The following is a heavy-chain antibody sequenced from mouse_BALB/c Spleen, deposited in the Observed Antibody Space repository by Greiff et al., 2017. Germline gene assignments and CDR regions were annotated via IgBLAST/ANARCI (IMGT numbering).Heavy chain of an antibody. CDR1: GYAFTNYL. CDR2: INPGSGGT. CDR3: ARDRTFYAMDY. Sequence: QVQLKQSGAELVRPGTSVKVSCKASGYAFTNYLIEWVKQRPGQGLEWIGVINPGSGGTNYNEKFKGKATLTADKSSSTAYMQLSSLTSDDSAVYFCARDRTFYAMDYWGQGTSVTVSS. V-gene: IGHV1-54*01. J-gene: IGHJ4*01.